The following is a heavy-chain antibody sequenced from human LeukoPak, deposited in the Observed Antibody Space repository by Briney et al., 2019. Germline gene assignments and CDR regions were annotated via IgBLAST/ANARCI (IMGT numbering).Heavy chain of an antibody. D-gene: IGHD3-22*01. J-gene: IGHJ1*01. CDR1: GDSVSSNSAA. Sequence: SQTLSLTCAISGDSVSSNSAAWSWIRQSPSRGLEWLGRTYYRSKWYNDYAVSVKSRITINPDTSKNQLSLHLNSVTPEDTAVYYCASTPPYNYDTSGYYSEYFQHWGQGTLVTVSS. V-gene: IGHV6-1*01. CDR3: ASTPPYNYDTSGYYSEYFQH. CDR2: TYYRSKWYN.